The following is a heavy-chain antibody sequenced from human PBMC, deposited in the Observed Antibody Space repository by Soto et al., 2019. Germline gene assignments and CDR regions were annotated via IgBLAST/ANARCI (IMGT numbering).Heavy chain of an antibody. D-gene: IGHD1-26*01. CDR3: ARDSTDADSGSYSGDY. Sequence: PGWSLRLSCAASGFTFSSYSMNWVRQAPGKGLEWVSYISSSSSTMYYADSVKGRFTISRDNAKNSLFLHMNSLRDEDTAVYYCARDSTDADSGSYSGDYWGQGTLVTVSS. CDR2: ISSSSSTM. V-gene: IGHV3-48*02. J-gene: IGHJ4*02. CDR1: GFTFSSYS.